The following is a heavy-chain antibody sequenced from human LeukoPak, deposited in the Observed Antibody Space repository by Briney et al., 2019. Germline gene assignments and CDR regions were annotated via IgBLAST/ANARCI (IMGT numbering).Heavy chain of an antibody. Sequence: ASVKVSCKASGYTLTSYGITWVRQAPGQGLEWMGWISANNVNTYYSQKLQGRVTMTRDTSISTAYMELSRLRSDDTAVYYCARGLNYDSSGYPDYWGQGTLVTVSS. D-gene: IGHD3-22*01. CDR3: ARGLNYDSSGYPDY. V-gene: IGHV1-18*01. J-gene: IGHJ4*02. CDR1: GYTLTSYG. CDR2: ISANNVNT.